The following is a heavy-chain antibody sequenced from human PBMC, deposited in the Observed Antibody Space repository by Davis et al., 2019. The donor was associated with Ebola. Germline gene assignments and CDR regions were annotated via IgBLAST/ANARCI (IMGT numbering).Heavy chain of an antibody. CDR2: MTYSGGRT. D-gene: IGHD3-10*01. CDR3: ARERDYYGSESHRDGFDI. J-gene: IGHJ3*02. V-gene: IGHV3-23*01. Sequence: GESLKISCAASGFTFRRYGMSWVRQAPGKGLEWVSSMTYSGGRTFFADSVQGRFTVSRDYFKDTLYLQMNSLRVEDTAVYYCARERDYYGSESHRDGFDIWGRGTMVAVSS. CDR1: GFTFRRYG.